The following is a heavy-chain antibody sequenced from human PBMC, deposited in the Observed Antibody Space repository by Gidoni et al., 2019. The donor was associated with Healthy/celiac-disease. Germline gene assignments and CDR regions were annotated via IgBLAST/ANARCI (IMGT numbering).Heavy chain of an antibody. CDR3: AKVADYYDSSGAKY. CDR1: GFTFSSYA. CDR2: ISGSGGST. Sequence: EVQLLESGGGLVQPWGSLRLSCAASGFTFSSYAMSWVRQAPGKGLEWVSAISGSGGSTYYADAVKGRFTISRDNSKNTLYLQMNSLRAEDTAVYYCAKVADYYDSSGAKYWGQGTLVTVSS. D-gene: IGHD3-22*01. J-gene: IGHJ4*02. V-gene: IGHV3-23*01.